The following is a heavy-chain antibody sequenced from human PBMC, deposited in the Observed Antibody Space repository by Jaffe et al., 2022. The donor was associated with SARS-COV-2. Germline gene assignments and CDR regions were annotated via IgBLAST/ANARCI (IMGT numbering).Heavy chain of an antibody. D-gene: IGHD2-15*01. Sequence: EVQVLESGGDLVQPGGSLRLSCAASGFTFTTYAMNWVRQAPGKGLEWVSAISDSGGRTYYADSVKGRFTISRDNSKNTLFLQMNSLRAEDTAVYYCAKGGCSGGNCFSGYYYGMDVWGQGTTVTVSS. CDR1: GFTFTTYA. CDR3: AKGGCSGGNCFSGYYYGMDV. CDR2: ISDSGGRT. V-gene: IGHV3-23*01. J-gene: IGHJ6*02.